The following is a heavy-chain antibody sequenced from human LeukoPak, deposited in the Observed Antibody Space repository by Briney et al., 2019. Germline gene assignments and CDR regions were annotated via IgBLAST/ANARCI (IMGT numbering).Heavy chain of an antibody. D-gene: IGHD6-25*01. CDR3: VKGGVFSSDNWFDP. J-gene: IGHJ5*02. Sequence: GGSLTPSCSAAGFTFSSYAMRWVRQAPGKGLEYVSAISSNGGSTYYADSVKGRFTIARDNSKNTLYLQMSSLRAEDTAVYYCVKGGVFSSDNWFDPWGQGTLVTVSS. CDR2: ISSNGGST. V-gene: IGHV3-64D*09. CDR1: GFTFSSYA.